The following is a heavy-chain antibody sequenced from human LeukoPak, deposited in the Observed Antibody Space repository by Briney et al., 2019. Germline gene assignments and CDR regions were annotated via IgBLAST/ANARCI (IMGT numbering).Heavy chain of an antibody. J-gene: IGHJ6*02. Sequence: GGSLRLSCAASGFTFSSYSMNWVRQAPGKGLEWVSSISSSSYIYYADSVKGRFTISRDNAKNSLYLQMNSLRAEDTAVYYCARRGAVTTYYYYYGMDVWGQGTTVTVSS. V-gene: IGHV3-21*01. D-gene: IGHD4-17*01. CDR1: GFTFSSYS. CDR2: ISSSSYI. CDR3: ARRGAVTTYYYYYGMDV.